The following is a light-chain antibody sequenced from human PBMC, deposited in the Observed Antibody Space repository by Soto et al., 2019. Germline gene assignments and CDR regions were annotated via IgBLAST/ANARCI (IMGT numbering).Light chain of an antibody. CDR1: QSVHRSY. Sequence: EIVLTQSPGTLSLSPGETATLSCRAGQSVHRSYLAWYQQKPGQAPRLLIYGASSRATGIPDRFSGSGSGTDFTLTISRLEPEDFAVYYCQQYNNWPFTFGGGTKVEIK. CDR3: QQYNNWPFT. CDR2: GAS. J-gene: IGKJ4*01. V-gene: IGKV3-20*01.